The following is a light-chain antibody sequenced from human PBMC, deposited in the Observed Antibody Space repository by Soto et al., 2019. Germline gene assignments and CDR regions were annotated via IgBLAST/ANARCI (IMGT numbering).Light chain of an antibody. V-gene: IGKV1-33*01. CDR1: QRSANF. Sequence: DVQMTQSPSSLSASVGDRGTITCKANQRSANFLNWVQHKPGEAPKHLNADASQLGLGVPSRFSGSRSGTDFVLDISNLQAEDVATYFCQQYEDLPLTFGGGTKVDI. CDR3: QQYEDLPLT. J-gene: IGKJ4*01. CDR2: DAS.